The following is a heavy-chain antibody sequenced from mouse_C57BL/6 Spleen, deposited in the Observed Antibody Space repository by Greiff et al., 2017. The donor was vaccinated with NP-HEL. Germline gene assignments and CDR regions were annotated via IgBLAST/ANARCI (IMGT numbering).Heavy chain of an antibody. CDR1: GYTFTDYY. J-gene: IGHJ2*01. D-gene: IGHD6-1*01. CDR3: ARFGVGLYYVDY. Sequence: VQLQQSGPELVKPGASVKISCKASGYTFTDYYMNWVKQSHGKSLEWIGDINPNNGGTSYNQKFKGKATLTVDKSSSTAYMELRSLTSEDSAVYYCARFGVGLYYVDYWGQGTTLTVSS. CDR2: INPNNGGT. V-gene: IGHV1-26*01.